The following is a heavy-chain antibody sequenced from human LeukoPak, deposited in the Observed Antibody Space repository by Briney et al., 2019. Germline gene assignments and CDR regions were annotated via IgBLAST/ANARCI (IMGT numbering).Heavy chain of an antibody. CDR2: MNPNSGNT. Sequence: ALVKVSCKASGYTFTSYDINWVRQATGQGLEWMGWMNPNSGNTGYAQKFQGRVTITRNTSISTAYMELSSLRSEDTAVYYCARGNYNSYDFWSGYYPTFYFDYWGQGTLVTVSS. CDR1: GYTFTSYD. D-gene: IGHD3-3*01. V-gene: IGHV1-8*03. CDR3: ARGNYNSYDFWSGYYPTFYFDY. J-gene: IGHJ4*02.